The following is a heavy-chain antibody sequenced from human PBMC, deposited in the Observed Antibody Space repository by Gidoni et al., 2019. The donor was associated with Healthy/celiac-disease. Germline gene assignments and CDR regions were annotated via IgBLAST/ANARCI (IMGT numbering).Heavy chain of an antibody. CDR3: ARDRSRGTFDY. CDR1: GGSISSGGYY. CDR2: IYYSGGT. J-gene: IGHJ4*02. Sequence: QVPLQESGPGLVTPSQPLSLTCTVSGGSISSGGYYWSWISQHPGKGLEWIGYIYYSGGTYYSPSLKSRVTISVETSKNQFSLKLSSVTAADTAVYYCARDRSRGTFDYWGQGTLVTVSS. V-gene: IGHV4-31*03.